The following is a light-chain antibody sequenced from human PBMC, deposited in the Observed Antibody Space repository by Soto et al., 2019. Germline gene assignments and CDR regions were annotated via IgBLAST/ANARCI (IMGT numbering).Light chain of an antibody. V-gene: IGKV3-20*01. CDR3: QQYGSSLLT. J-gene: IGKJ4*01. Sequence: EIVLTQSAGTLSWYPGERATPSCGASQSVSSSYLAWYQQKHDQAPRLVIYGASSRATGIPDRFSGSGSGTDFTLTISRLETEDFAVYYCQQYGSSLLTFGGGTKVDIK. CDR1: QSVSSSY. CDR2: GAS.